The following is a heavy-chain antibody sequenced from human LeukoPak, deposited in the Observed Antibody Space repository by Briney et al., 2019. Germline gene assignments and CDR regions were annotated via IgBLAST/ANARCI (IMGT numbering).Heavy chain of an antibody. V-gene: IGHV1-2*02. Sequence: VASVKVSCKASGYTFTGYYMHWVRQAPGQGLEWMGWITPNSDDTDYAQKFQGRVSMTRDTSISTAYMELSSLRSDDTAVYYCARSPIGLGFFDYWGQGTLVTVSS. J-gene: IGHJ4*02. D-gene: IGHD7-27*01. CDR2: ITPNSDDT. CDR1: GYTFTGYY. CDR3: ARSPIGLGFFDY.